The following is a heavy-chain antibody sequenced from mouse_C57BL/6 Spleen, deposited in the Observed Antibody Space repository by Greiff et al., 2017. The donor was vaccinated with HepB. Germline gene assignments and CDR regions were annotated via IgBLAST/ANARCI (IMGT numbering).Heavy chain of an antibody. CDR2: IYPGSGST. CDR3: AKLCLDY. Sequence: QVQLQQPGAELVKPGASVKMSCKASGYTFTSYWITWVKQRPGQGLEWIGDIYPGSGSTNYNEKFKSNATLTVDKSSSTAYMQLSSLTSEDSAVYYCAKLCLDYWGQGTTLTVSS. J-gene: IGHJ2*01. D-gene: IGHD4-1*01. CDR1: GYTFTSYW. V-gene: IGHV1-55*01.